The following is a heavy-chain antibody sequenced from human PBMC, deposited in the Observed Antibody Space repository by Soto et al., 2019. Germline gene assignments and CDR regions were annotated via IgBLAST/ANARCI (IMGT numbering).Heavy chain of an antibody. CDR2: INPSGGST. D-gene: IGHD4-17*01. V-gene: IGHV1-46*03. CDR1: GYTFTSYY. CDR3: ARDLDDGDYVGYDYYGMDV. J-gene: IGHJ6*02. Sequence: QVQLVQSGAEVKKPGASVKVSCKASGYTFTSYYMHWVRQAPGQGLEWMGIINPSGGSTSYAQKFRGRVSMTRDASTSSVYMELSSLRSEDTAVYYCARDLDDGDYVGYDYYGMDVWGQGTTVTVSS.